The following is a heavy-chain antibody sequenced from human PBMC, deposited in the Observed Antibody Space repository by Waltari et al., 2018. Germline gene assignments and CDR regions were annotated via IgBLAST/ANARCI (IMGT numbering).Heavy chain of an antibody. CDR2: TYYRSKWSN. CDR3: ARGRNSAFDY. Sequence: QVPLQQSGPGLVKPSQTLSLTCSISGDSLSSDGVAWNWIRQSPSRGLEWLGRTYYRSKWSNDYAVFVKSRISINPDTSKNQFSLQLTSLTPEDTAVYYCARGRNSAFDYWDQGTLVTVSS. V-gene: IGHV6-1*01. CDR1: GDSLSSDGVA. J-gene: IGHJ4*02. D-gene: IGHD1-26*01.